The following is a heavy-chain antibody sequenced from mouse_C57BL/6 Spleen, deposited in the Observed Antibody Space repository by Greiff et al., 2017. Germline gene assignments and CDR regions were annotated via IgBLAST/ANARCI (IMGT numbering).Heavy chain of an antibody. CDR2: IDPENGDT. CDR1: GFNIKDDY. CDR3: TTFYCSNCDFDV. D-gene: IGHD2-5*01. J-gene: IGHJ2*01. V-gene: IGHV14-4*01. Sequence: EVQLQESGAELVRPGASVKLSCTASGFNIKDDYMHWVKQRPEQGLEWIGWIDPENGDTEYDSKFQGKATITADTSSTTAYLQLSSLTSEDTAVYYCTTFYCSNCDFDVWGQGTTLTVSS.